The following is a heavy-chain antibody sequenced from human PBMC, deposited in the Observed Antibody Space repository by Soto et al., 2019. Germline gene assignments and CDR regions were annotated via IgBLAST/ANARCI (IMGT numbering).Heavy chain of an antibody. J-gene: IGHJ6*02. V-gene: IGHV1-69*02. Sequence: QVQLVQSGAEVKKPGSSVKVSCKASGGTFSSYTISWVRQAPGQGLEWMGRIIPILGIPNYAKKFQGRVTITADKSTSTAYMELSSLRSEDTAVYYCARFRGSYGMDVWGQGTTFTVSS. CDR3: ARFRGSYGMDV. CDR2: IIPILGIP. CDR1: GGTFSSYT. D-gene: IGHD3-10*01.